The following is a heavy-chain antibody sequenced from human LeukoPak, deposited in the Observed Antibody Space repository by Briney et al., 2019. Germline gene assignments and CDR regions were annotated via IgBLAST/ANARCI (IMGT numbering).Heavy chain of an antibody. CDR1: GGSISSGGYY. CDR3: ARDRGLTARRENYYYGMDV. V-gene: IGHV4-31*03. J-gene: IGHJ6*02. CDR2: IYYSGST. D-gene: IGHD3-10*01. Sequence: SQTLSLTCTVSGGSISSGGYYWSWIRQHPGKGLEWIGYIYYSGSTYYNPSLKSRVTISVDTSKNQFSLKLSSVTAADTAVYYCARDRGLTARRENYYYGMDVWGQGTTVTVSS.